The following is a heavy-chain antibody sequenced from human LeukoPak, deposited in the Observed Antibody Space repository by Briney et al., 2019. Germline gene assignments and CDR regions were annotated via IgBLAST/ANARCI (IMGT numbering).Heavy chain of an antibody. CDR3: ARGRKGYCGGDCYSY. Sequence: ASVKVSCKASGCTFTSYDINWVRQATGQGLEWMGWMNPNSGNTGYAQKFQGRVTMTRNTSISTAYMELSSLRSEDTAVYYCARGRKGYCGGDCYSYWGQGTLVTVSS. J-gene: IGHJ4*02. V-gene: IGHV1-8*01. CDR1: GCTFTSYD. D-gene: IGHD2-21*02. CDR2: MNPNSGNT.